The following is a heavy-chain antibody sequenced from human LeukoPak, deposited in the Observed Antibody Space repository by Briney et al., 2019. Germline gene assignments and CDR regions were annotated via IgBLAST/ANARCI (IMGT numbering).Heavy chain of an antibody. J-gene: IGHJ6*03. CDR1: GGSISSYY. Sequence: SETLSLTCTVSGGSISSYYWSWIRQPPGKGLEWIGYIYYSGSTNYNPSLKSRVTISVDTSKNQFSLKLSSVTAADTAVYYCARGRCDDDVWGRGDYYYMDVWGKGTTVTISS. CDR2: IYYSGST. CDR3: ARGRCDDDVWGRGDYYYMDV. D-gene: IGHD3-16*01. V-gene: IGHV4-59*01.